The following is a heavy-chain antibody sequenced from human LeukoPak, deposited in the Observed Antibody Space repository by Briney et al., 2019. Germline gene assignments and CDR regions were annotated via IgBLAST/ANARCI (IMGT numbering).Heavy chain of an antibody. D-gene: IGHD5-18*01. J-gene: IGHJ4*02. Sequence: GGSLRLSCAASGFTFSSYSMNWVRQAPGKGLEWVSYISSSSSTIYYADSVKGRFTISRDNAKNSLYLQMNSLRDEDTAVYYCARATPRIQLWSLPADYWGQGTLVTVSS. V-gene: IGHV3-48*02. CDR1: GFTFSSYS. CDR3: ARATPRIQLWSLPADY. CDR2: ISSSSSTI.